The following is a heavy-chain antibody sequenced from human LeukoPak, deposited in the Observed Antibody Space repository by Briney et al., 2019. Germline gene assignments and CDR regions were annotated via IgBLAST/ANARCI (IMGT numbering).Heavy chain of an antibody. CDR1: GFTFSGYP. J-gene: IGHJ5*01. D-gene: IGHD1-7*01. V-gene: IGHV3-30-3*02. Sequence: PGGSLRLSCAASGFTFSGYPIHWVRQAPGKGLEWVAVISYDGSNKYYADSVKGRFTISRDNSKNTLYLQMNSLRAEDTAVYYCAKSTIAGTTSRFYWFDSWGQGTLVTVSS. CDR2: ISYDGSNK. CDR3: AKSTIAGTTSRFYWFDS.